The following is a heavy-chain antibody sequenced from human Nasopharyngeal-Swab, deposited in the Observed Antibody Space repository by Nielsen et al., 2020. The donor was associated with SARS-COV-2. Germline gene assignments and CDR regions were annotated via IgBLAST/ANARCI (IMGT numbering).Heavy chain of an antibody. V-gene: IGHV4-59*01. CDR3: ARVQVDDDFRTGYHFDY. D-gene: IGHD3/OR15-3a*01. CDR2: VFNSGST. CDR1: GGSMTSYY. Sequence: SETLSLTCTVSGGSMTSYYWYCIRQPPGKGLEWIGYVFNSGSTEYSPSLKRRATISVDTSNNQFSLKLSSVTAADTAVYFCARVQVDDDFRTGYHFDYWGQGTLVTVSS. J-gene: IGHJ4*02.